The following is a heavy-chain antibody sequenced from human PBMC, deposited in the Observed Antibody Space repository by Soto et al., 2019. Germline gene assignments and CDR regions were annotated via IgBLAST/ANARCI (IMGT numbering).Heavy chain of an antibody. V-gene: IGHV4-38-2*01. CDR3: ARSGGSAGWFDP. J-gene: IGHJ5*02. Sequence: SETLSLTCVVSGYSITTGYYWGWIRQPPGKGLEWIGSISHSGTTLYSSSLKSRVIISKDASKNQFSLKVNSVIAADTAVYYCARSGGSAGWFDPWGPGSLVTVAS. CDR1: GYSITTGYY. D-gene: IGHD2-15*01. CDR2: ISHSGTT.